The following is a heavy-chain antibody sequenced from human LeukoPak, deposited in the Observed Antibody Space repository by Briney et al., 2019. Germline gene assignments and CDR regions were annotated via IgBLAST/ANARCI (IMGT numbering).Heavy chain of an antibody. Sequence: PRGSLRLSCAASGFTFSSYSMNWVRQAPGKGLEWVSSISSSSSYIYYADLVKGRFTISRDNAKNSLYLQMNSLRAEDTAVYYCARVHCSGGSCYYYFDYWGQGTLVTVSS. CDR3: ARVHCSGGSCYYYFDY. CDR2: ISSSSSYI. CDR1: GFTFSSYS. V-gene: IGHV3-21*01. J-gene: IGHJ4*02. D-gene: IGHD2-15*01.